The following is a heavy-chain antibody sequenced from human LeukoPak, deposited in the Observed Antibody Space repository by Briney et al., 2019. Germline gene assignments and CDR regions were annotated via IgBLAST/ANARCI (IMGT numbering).Heavy chain of an antibody. CDR2: IYYSGST. Sequence: PSETLSLTCTVSGGSISSYYWSWIRQPPGKGLEWIGYIYYSGSTNYNPSLKSRVTISVDTSKNQFSLKLSSVTAADTAVYYCARQYDSSGYDYWGQGTLVTVSS. J-gene: IGHJ4*02. CDR1: GGSISSYY. D-gene: IGHD3-22*01. V-gene: IGHV4-59*08. CDR3: ARQYDSSGYDY.